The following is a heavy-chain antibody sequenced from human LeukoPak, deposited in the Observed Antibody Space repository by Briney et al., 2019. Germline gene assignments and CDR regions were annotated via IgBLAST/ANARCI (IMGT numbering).Heavy chain of an antibody. CDR2: IIPIFGTA. D-gene: IGHD6-19*01. Sequence: ASVKVSCKASEGTFSSYAISWVRQAPGQGLEWMGGIIPIFGTANYAQKFQGRVTITADESTSTAYMELSSLRSEDTAVYYCARSGYSSGWYRSYYFDYWGQGTLVTVSS. J-gene: IGHJ4*02. V-gene: IGHV1-69*13. CDR1: EGTFSSYA. CDR3: ARSGYSSGWYRSYYFDY.